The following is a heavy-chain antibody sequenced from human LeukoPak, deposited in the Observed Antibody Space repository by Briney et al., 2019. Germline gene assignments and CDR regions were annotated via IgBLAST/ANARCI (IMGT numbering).Heavy chain of an antibody. V-gene: IGHV3-23*01. CDR1: GFTFSSYA. Sequence: GGSLRLSCAASGFTFSSYAMSWVRQAPGKGLEWVSAISGSGGSTYYADSVKGRFTISRDNSKNTLYLQMNSLRAEDTAVYYCASFPRYYHDSSGYYRDYWGQGTLVTVSS. J-gene: IGHJ4*02. D-gene: IGHD3-22*01. CDR2: ISGSGGST. CDR3: ASFPRYYHDSSGYYRDY.